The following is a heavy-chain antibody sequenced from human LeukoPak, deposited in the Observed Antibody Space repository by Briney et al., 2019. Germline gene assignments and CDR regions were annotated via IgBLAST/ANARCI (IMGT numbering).Heavy chain of an antibody. Sequence: PGGSLRLSCAASRFTFTTYTMNWVRQAPGKGLEWVSVIYSGGSTYYADSVKGRFTISRDNSKNTLYLQMNSLRAEDTAVYYCARDTWAWGQGTLVIVSS. CDR1: RFTFTTYT. V-gene: IGHV3-66*01. CDR3: ARDTWA. CDR2: IYSGGST. D-gene: IGHD2/OR15-2a*01. J-gene: IGHJ5*02.